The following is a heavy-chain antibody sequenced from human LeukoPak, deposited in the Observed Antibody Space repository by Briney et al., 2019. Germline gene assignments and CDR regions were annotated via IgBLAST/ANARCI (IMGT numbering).Heavy chain of an antibody. CDR1: GFPFSSHA. V-gene: IGHV3-23*01. Sequence: GGSLRLSCAASGFPFSSHALSWVRQAPGKGLEWVSAIGGRDGSTYYADSVKGRFTISRDNSKNTLYVQMNSLRAEDTAVYYCAKGHYYGSGSLDYWGQGTLVTVSS. D-gene: IGHD3-10*01. CDR2: IGGRDGST. CDR3: AKGHYYGSGSLDY. J-gene: IGHJ4*02.